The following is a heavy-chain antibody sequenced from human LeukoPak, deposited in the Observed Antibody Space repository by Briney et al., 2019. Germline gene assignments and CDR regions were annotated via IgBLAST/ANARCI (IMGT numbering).Heavy chain of an antibody. CDR3: AIVRGDGSDWYMYLDY. Sequence: SETLSLTCTVSGASISSFYWSWIRQPPGKGLEWIGYIYYSGSTNYNPSLKSRVTISVDTSNNQFSLKLSSVTAADAAVYYCAIVRGDGSDWYMYLDYWLQGTLVTVSS. CDR2: IYYSGST. CDR1: GASISSFY. D-gene: IGHD6-19*01. J-gene: IGHJ4*02. V-gene: IGHV4-59*01.